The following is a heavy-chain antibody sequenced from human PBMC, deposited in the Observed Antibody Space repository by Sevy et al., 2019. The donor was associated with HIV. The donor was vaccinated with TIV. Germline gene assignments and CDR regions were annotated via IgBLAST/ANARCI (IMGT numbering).Heavy chain of an antibody. CDR1: GGSFSGYY. CDR3: ARGDYGGNSRYFQH. Sequence: SETLSLTCAVYGGSFSGYYWSWIRQPPGKGLEWMGEINHSGSTNYNPSLKSRVTISVDTSKNQFSLKLNSVTAADTAVYYCARGDYGGNSRYFQHWGQGTLVTVSS. CDR2: INHSGST. D-gene: IGHD4-17*01. V-gene: IGHV4-34*01. J-gene: IGHJ1*01.